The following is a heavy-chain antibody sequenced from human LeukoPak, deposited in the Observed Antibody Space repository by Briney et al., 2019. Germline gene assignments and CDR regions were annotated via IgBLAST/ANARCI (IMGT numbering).Heavy chain of an antibody. D-gene: IGHD3-3*01. CDR3: ARGSDFWSGYPIQY. Sequence: GSLRLSCAASGFIFSNYGMSWVRQPPGKGLEWIGSIYYSGSTYYNPSLKSRVTISVDTSKNQFSLKLSSVTAADTAVYYCARGSDFWSGYPIQYWGQGTLVTVSS. CDR1: GFIFSNYG. CDR2: IYYSGST. V-gene: IGHV4-38-2*01. J-gene: IGHJ4*02.